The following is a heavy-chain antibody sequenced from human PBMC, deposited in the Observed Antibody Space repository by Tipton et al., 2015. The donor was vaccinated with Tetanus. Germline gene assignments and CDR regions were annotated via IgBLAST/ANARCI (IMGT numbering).Heavy chain of an antibody. CDR3: VTNWGSVNYGLDV. CDR2: ICHTGAA. V-gene: IGHV4-30-4*08. D-gene: IGHD7-27*01. J-gene: IGHJ6*02. Sequence: GEALVRGGYYWTWIRHLPGKGLEWIGCICHTGAAHYNPSLRNRLTVSRDTSKNQLSLNLKSVAAADTAVYYCVTNWGSVNYGLDVWGQGTAAPVSS. CDR1: GEALVRGGYY.